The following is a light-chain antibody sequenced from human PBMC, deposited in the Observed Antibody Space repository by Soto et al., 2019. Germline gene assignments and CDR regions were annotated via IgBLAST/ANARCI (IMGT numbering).Light chain of an antibody. CDR2: GVS. Sequence: EIVLTQSPGTLSLSPGERATLSCRASQRLSNIYLAWYQQKPGQAPRVLIYGVSTRATGIQDRFSGSGSGTDFTLAISRLEPEDCAVYYCQQYGTLPFTFGPGTKVDI. CDR3: QQYGTLPFT. J-gene: IGKJ3*01. V-gene: IGKV3-20*01. CDR1: QRLSNIY.